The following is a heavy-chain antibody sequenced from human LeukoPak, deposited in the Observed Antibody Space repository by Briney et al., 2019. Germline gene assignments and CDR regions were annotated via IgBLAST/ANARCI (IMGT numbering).Heavy chain of an antibody. D-gene: IGHD2-15*01. CDR2: IYYSGST. V-gene: IGHV4-59*01. CDR1: GGSISSYY. Sequence: PSETLSLTCTVSGGSISSYYWSWIRQPPGKGLEWIGYIYYSGSTNYNPSLKSRVTISVDTSKNQFSLKLSSVTAADTAVYYCARDWAANVNYYYGMDVWGQGTTVTVSS. J-gene: IGHJ6*02. CDR3: ARDWAANVNYYYGMDV.